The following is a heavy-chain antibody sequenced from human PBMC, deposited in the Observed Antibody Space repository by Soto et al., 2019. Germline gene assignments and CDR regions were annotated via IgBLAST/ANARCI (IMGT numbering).Heavy chain of an antibody. D-gene: IGHD6-13*01. V-gene: IGHV3-23*01. CDR1: GFAFSTYT. CDR2: ISGSGGSS. CDR3: AKVTKRAAAGRYEYYKYGMDV. Sequence: GGSLRLSFAAAGFAFSTYTMTWVRQAPGKGLEWVSVISGSGGSSYYAASVKGRFTIARDNSKNTLLLQMNGLRAEDTAVYYCAKVTKRAAAGRYEYYKYGMDVWGQGTTVTVSS. J-gene: IGHJ6*02.